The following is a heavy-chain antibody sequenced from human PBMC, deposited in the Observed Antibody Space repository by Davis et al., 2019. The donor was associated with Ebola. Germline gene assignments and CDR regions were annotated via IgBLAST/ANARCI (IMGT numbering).Heavy chain of an antibody. CDR1: GDSLSSSSAA. J-gene: IGHJ5*01. CDR2: TYYNSKWYH. Sequence: HPQTLSLTCAISGDSLSSSSAAWIPTRQSPSRGLEWLGRTYYNSKWYHDYALSVRSRITINPDTSKNQFSLQLNSVTPDDTAVYYCARGWLRAWFDSWGQGTLVTVSS. D-gene: IGHD5-12*01. V-gene: IGHV6-1*01. CDR3: ARGWLRAWFDS.